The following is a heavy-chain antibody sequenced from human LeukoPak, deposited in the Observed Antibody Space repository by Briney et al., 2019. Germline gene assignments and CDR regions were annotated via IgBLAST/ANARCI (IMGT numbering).Heavy chain of an antibody. Sequence: GGSLRLSCAASGFTFSSYAMHWVRQAPGKGLEWVAVTSYDGSNKYYADSVKGRFTISRDNSKNTLYLQMNRLRAEDTAVYYCAREDDSGWYGGVYWGQGTLVTVSS. CDR2: TSYDGSNK. CDR3: AREDDSGWYGGVY. CDR1: GFTFSSYA. V-gene: IGHV3-30-3*01. D-gene: IGHD6-19*01. J-gene: IGHJ4*02.